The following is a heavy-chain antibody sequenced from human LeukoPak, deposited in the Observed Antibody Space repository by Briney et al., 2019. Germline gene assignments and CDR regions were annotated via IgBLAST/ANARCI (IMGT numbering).Heavy chain of an antibody. CDR2: IYPGDSNT. V-gene: IGHV5-51*01. CDR3: ARQFCSGGNCYSRSAYFFDY. CDR1: GYSFTTYW. J-gene: IGHJ4*02. D-gene: IGHD2-15*01. Sequence: ESLKISCYGSGYSFTTYWIAWLRQMPGEGMEWVGIIYPGDSNTYYSPSFEGQVTISADRSISTAYLQWRRLKASDTAMYYCARQFCSGGNCYSRSAYFFDYWGQGTLVTVSS.